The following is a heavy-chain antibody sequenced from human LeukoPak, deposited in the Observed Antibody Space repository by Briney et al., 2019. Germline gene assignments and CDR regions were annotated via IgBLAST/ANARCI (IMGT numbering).Heavy chain of an antibody. Sequence: SSVKVSCKASGGTFSSYAISWVRQAPGQGLEWMGGIIPIFGTANYAQKFQGRVTITTDESTSTAYMELSSLRSEDTAVYYCARRKRITMVRGVISGYYMDVWGKGTTVTVSS. CDR3: ARRKRITMVRGVISGYYMDV. D-gene: IGHD3-10*01. CDR1: GGTFSSYA. J-gene: IGHJ6*03. CDR2: IIPIFGTA. V-gene: IGHV1-69*05.